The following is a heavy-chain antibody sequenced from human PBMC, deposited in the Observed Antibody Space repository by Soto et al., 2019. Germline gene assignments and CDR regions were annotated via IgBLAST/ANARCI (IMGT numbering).Heavy chain of an antibody. Sequence: ASVQVTCKVSGHTLTACSIHCVRQAPGQGLEWMGGFDPEEGETIYAQRFQGRVIMTEDTSTDTAYMELSSLRSEDTAVYYCATVAVQVGWFRSDYVPQFDSWGQGTLVTVSS. CDR2: FDPEEGET. D-gene: IGHD3-16*01. J-gene: IGHJ4*02. CDR3: ATVAVQVGWFRSDYVPQFDS. V-gene: IGHV1-24*01. CDR1: GHTLTACS.